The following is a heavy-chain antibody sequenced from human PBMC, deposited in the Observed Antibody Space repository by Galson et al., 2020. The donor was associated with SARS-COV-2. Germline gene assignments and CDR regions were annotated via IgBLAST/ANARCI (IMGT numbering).Heavy chain of an antibody. CDR2: IYYGGST. CDR3: ARRKLVLGSFFNYLDV. CDR1: GNSISSTSYY. J-gene: IGHJ6*03. V-gene: IGHV4-39*01. Sequence: SETLSLTCTVSGNSISSTSYYWAWIRQPPGKGLEWIGSIYYGGSTYYNSSLKSRVTISVDTSRSQFSLTVTSVTASDTAVYYCARRKLVLGSFFNYLDVWGNGTTVTVSS. D-gene: IGHD6-6*01.